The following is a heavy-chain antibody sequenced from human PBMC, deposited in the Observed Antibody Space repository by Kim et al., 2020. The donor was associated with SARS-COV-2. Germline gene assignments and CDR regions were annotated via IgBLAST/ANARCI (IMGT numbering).Heavy chain of an antibody. CDR3: AKALGTAMVYYYYGVDV. CDR1: GFTFSSYA. V-gene: IGHV3-23*01. D-gene: IGHD5-18*01. Sequence: GGSLRLSCAASGFTFSSYAMSWVRQAPGKGLEWVSAISGSGGSTYYADSVKGRFTISRDNSKNTLYLQMNSLRAEDTALYFCAKALGTAMVYYYYGVDVWGQGTTVTVSS. CDR2: ISGSGGST. J-gene: IGHJ6*02.